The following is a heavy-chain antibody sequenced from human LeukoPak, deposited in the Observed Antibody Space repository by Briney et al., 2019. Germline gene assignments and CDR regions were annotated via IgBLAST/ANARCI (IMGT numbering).Heavy chain of an antibody. CDR2: IYPRDGST. CDR1: GYTFTSNY. D-gene: IGHD4-23*01. Sequence: ASVKVSCKASGYTFTSNYIHWVRQAPGQGLEWMGMIYPRDGSTSYAQKFQGRVTVTRDTSTSTVYMELSSLRSEDTAVYYCARWVNDYGGNYWGQGTLVTVSS. J-gene: IGHJ4*02. CDR3: ARWVNDYGGNY. V-gene: IGHV1-46*01.